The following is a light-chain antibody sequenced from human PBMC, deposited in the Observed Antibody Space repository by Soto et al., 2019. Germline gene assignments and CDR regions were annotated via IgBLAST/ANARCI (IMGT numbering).Light chain of an antibody. Sequence: EIVLTQSPATLSLSPGERATLSCRVSQSVSSYLAWYQQKPGQAPRLLIYDASNRATGIPARFSGSGSGTDFTLTISSQEPEDFAVYYCQQRSNFLTFGGGTKVEIK. CDR1: QSVSSY. V-gene: IGKV3-11*01. CDR3: QQRSNFLT. CDR2: DAS. J-gene: IGKJ4*01.